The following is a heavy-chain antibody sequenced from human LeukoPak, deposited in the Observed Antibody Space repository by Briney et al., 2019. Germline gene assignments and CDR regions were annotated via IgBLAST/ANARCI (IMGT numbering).Heavy chain of an antibody. V-gene: IGHV3-74*01. Sequence: GGSLRLSCAASGFTFSSYWMHWVRQAPGMGLVWVSRINSDGSSTSYADSVKGRFTISRDNAKNTLYLQMNSLRVEDTAVYYCLRDYDSAFDIWGPGTMVTVSS. CDR2: INSDGSST. D-gene: IGHD3-3*01. CDR1: GFTFSSYW. J-gene: IGHJ3*02. CDR3: LRDYDSAFDI.